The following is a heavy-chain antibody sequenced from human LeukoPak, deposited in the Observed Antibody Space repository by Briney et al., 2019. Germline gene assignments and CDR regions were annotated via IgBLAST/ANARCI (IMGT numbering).Heavy chain of an antibody. J-gene: IGHJ3*02. V-gene: IGHV3-21*01. CDR2: ISDSSTYI. Sequence: PGGSPRLSCAASGFTFSTYTMNWVRQAPGKGLEWVSSISDSSTYIYYADSLKGRFTISRDNAKNSLYLQMNSLRVDDTAVYYCARDPTSSWETAFDIWGQGTMVTVSS. D-gene: IGHD1-26*01. CDR1: GFTFSTYT. CDR3: ARDPTSSWETAFDI.